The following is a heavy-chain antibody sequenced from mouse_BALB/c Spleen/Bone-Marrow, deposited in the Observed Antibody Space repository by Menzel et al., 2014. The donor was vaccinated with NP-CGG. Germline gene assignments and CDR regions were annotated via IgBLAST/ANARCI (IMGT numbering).Heavy chain of an antibody. CDR3: GRGDY. V-gene: IGHV5-17*02. CDR1: GFTFSRFG. J-gene: IGHJ2*01. Sequence: EVQGVESGGGLVQPGGSRKLSCAASGFTFSRFGMHWVRQAPGKGLEWVAFISSGSSSIYYTDTVKGRFTNSRDNPKNTLFLQMTSLRSEDTAMYYCGRGDYWGQGTTLTVSS. CDR2: ISSGSSSI.